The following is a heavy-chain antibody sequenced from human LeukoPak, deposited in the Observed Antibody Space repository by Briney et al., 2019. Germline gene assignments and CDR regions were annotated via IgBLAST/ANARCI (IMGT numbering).Heavy chain of an antibody. CDR3: ARRFCSSVSCYDDDAFDV. V-gene: IGHV1-18*01. CDR1: GYTFTSYG. J-gene: IGHJ3*01. Sequence: ASVKVSCKASGYTFTSYGISWVRQAPGQGLEWMGWISAYNGNTNYAQKLQGRVTMTTDTSTSTAYLELRSLTSEDTAVYYCARRFCSSVSCYDDDAFDVWGRGTLVTVSS. CDR2: ISAYNGNT. D-gene: IGHD2-2*01.